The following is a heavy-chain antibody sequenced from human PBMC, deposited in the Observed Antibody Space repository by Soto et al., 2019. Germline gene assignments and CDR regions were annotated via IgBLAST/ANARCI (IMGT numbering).Heavy chain of an antibody. CDR2: MSHIGSV. CDR3: ARSLGWYAIDY. V-gene: IGHV4-4*02. Sequence: QVLLQESGPGLVQPSGTLSLSCVVSGVSIGSNYYWGWVRQPPGKGLEWLGDMSHIGSVNYNPSLKSRVTISMDKSQNQFSLKLNSVTAADTAVYSCARSLGWYAIDYWGQGTVVIVSS. CDR1: GVSIGSNYY. D-gene: IGHD6-19*01. J-gene: IGHJ4*02.